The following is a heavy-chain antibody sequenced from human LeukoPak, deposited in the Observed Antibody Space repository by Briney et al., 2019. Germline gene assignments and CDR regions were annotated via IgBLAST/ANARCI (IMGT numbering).Heavy chain of an antibody. V-gene: IGHV1-2*02. J-gene: IGHJ4*02. CDR2: INPNSGGT. CDR3: AREGEMQDFDY. D-gene: IGHD3-10*01. CDR1: GYTFIGYY. Sequence: ASVKVSCKGSGYTFIGYYIHWVRQAPGQGPEWMGWINPNSGGTNYAQKFQGRVTMTRDTSISTAYMELSRLRSDDTAVYYCAREGEMQDFDYWGQGTLVTVSS.